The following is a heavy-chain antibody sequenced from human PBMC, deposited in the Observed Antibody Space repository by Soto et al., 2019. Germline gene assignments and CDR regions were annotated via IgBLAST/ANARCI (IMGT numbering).Heavy chain of an antibody. D-gene: IGHD6-19*01. Sequence: GGSLRLSCAASGFTFSSYAMSWFRQAPGKGLEWVSAISGSGGSTYYADSVKGRFTISRDNSKNTLYLQMNSLRAEDTAVYYCAKDSQQEVDGSDAFDIWGQGTMVTVSS. CDR3: AKDSQQEVDGSDAFDI. CDR1: GFTFSSYA. V-gene: IGHV3-23*01. CDR2: ISGSGGST. J-gene: IGHJ3*02.